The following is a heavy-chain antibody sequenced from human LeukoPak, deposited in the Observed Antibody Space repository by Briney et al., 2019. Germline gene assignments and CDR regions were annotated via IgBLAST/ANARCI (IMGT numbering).Heavy chain of an antibody. V-gene: IGHV1-24*01. CDR3: ATVLSISTGRGVIIGANWFDP. J-gene: IGHJ5*02. CDR2: FDPEDGET. CDR1: GYTLTALS. Sequence: GASVKVSCKVSGYTLTALSMHWVRQAPGKGLEWMGGFDPEDGETIYAQKFQGRVTMTEDTSTDTAYMELSSLRSEDTAVYYCATVLSISTGRGVIIGANWFDPWGQGTLVTVSS. D-gene: IGHD3-10*01.